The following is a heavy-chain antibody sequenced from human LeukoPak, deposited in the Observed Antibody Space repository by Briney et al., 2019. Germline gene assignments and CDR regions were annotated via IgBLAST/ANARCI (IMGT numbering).Heavy chain of an antibody. J-gene: IGHJ4*02. CDR1: GGSFSGYY. D-gene: IGHD6-13*01. CDR3: ARRGEAAAKGGRYFDQ. Sequence: SETLSLTCAVYGGSFSGYYWSWIRQPPGKGLEWIGEINHSGSTNYNPSLKSRVTISVDTSKNQFSLKLSSVNAADTAVYFCARRGEAAAKGGRYFDQWGQGTLVTVSS. CDR2: INHSGST. V-gene: IGHV4-34*01.